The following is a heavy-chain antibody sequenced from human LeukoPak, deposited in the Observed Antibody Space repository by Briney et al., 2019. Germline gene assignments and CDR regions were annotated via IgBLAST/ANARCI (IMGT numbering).Heavy chain of an antibody. CDR1: GGSISSGGYY. D-gene: IGHD2-15*01. V-gene: IGHV4-31*03. J-gene: IGHJ4*02. CDR2: IYYSGST. Sequence: PSETLSLTCTVSGGSISSGGYYWSWMRQHPGKGLEWIGYIYYSGSTYYNPSLKSRVTISVDTSKSQFSLKLSSVTAADTAVYYCARGCSGGSCYSSRPFDYWGQGTLVTVSS. CDR3: ARGCSGGSCYSSRPFDY.